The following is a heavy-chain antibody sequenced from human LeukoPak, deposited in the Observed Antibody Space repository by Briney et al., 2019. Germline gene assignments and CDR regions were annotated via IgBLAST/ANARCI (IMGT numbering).Heavy chain of an antibody. CDR3: AKPPRVVVVTAFDS. D-gene: IGHD2-21*02. CDR2: ITGSGSST. CDR1: GFTFSSYA. J-gene: IGHJ4*02. V-gene: IGHV3-23*01. Sequence: GGSLRLSCAASGFTFSSYAMTWVRQAPGKGLEWVSRITGSGSSTYYADSVKGRFTISRDNSKNTLYVQMNSLRAEDTAVYFCAKPPRVVVVTAFDSWGQGTLVTVSS.